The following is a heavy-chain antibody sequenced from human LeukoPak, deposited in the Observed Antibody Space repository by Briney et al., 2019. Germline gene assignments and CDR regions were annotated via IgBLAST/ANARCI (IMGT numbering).Heavy chain of an antibody. J-gene: IGHJ4*02. CDR3: ARLNSMVRGAGGGN. V-gene: IGHV1-2*02. CDR1: GYTFTGYY. CDR2: INPNSGGT. D-gene: IGHD3-10*01. Sequence: ASVKVSCKASGYTFTGYYMHWVRQAPGQGLEWMGWINPNSGGTNYAQKFQGRVTMTRDTSISTAYMELSRLRSDDTAVYYCARLNSMVRGAGGGNWGQGTLATVSS.